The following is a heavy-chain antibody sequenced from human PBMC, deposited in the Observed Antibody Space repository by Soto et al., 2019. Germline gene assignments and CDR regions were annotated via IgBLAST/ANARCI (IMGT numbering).Heavy chain of an antibody. V-gene: IGHV3-30-3*01. CDR2: ISYDGSNK. CDR1: GFTFSSYA. CDR3: ARPLWRNDYNWGYFDL. D-gene: IGHD4-4*01. J-gene: IGHJ2*01. Sequence: QVQLVESGGGVVQPGRSLRLSCAASGFTFSSYAMHWVRQAPGKGLEWVAVISYDGSNKYYADSVKGRFTISRDNSKNTLYLQINGLRAEDTAVYYCARPLWRNDYNWGYFDLWGRGTLVTVSS.